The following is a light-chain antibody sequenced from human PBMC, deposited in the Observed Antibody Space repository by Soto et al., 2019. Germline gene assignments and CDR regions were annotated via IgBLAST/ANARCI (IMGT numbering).Light chain of an antibody. J-gene: IGLJ1*01. V-gene: IGLV2-8*01. CDR2: EVS. Sequence: QSALTQPPSPSGSPGQSVTISCPGTSSEVGGYNYVSWYQQHPGKAPKLMIYEVSKRPSGVPDRFSGSKSGNTASLTVSGLQAEDEADYYCSSYAGSNNLVFGTGTKVTVL. CDR3: SSYAGSNNLV. CDR1: SSEVGGYNY.